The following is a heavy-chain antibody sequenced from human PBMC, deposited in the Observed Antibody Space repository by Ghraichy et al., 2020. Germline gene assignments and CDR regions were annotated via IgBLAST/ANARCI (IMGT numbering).Heavy chain of an antibody. CDR3: ARSGLDGNHFDYYYDGMSV. CDR2: IRYSGITDSEST. Sequence: SETLSLTCTVSGGFISNYYWTWVRQPPGKGLEWIGYIRYSGITDSESTNYNPSLKSRVIILVVMSKNQFSLKLSSVTAADTAVYYCARSGLDGNHFDYYYDGMSVWGQGTTVSVFS. CDR1: GGFISNYY. D-gene: IGHD4-23*01. V-gene: IGHV4-59*08. J-gene: IGHJ6*02.